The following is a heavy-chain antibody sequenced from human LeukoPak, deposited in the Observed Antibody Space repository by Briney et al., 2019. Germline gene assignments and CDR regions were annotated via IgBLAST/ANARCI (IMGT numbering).Heavy chain of an antibody. V-gene: IGHV1-24*01. J-gene: IGHJ4*02. CDR2: FDPEDGGI. D-gene: IGHD3-10*01. CDR1: GYTLTDLS. Sequence: ASVKVSCKVFGYTLTDLSIHWVRQAPGKGLEWMGGFDPEDGGIIYAQKFQGRVTMTEDTSTDTAYMELSSLRSEDTDVYYCAIPKAGAITMVRGVITHPFGYWGQGTLVTVSS. CDR3: AIPKAGAITMVRGVITHPFGY.